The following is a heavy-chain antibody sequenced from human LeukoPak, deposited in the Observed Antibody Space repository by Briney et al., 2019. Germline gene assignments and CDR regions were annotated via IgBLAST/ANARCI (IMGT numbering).Heavy chain of an antibody. D-gene: IGHD6-13*01. CDR3: AKNELVKSSWYGYYYMDV. Sequence: GGSLRLSCAASGFTFSSYGMHWVRQAPGKGLEWVAFIRYDGSNKYYADSVKGRFTISRDNSKNTLYLQMNSLRAEDTAVYYCAKNELVKSSWYGYYYMDVWGKGTTVTISS. V-gene: IGHV3-30*02. J-gene: IGHJ6*03. CDR2: IRYDGSNK. CDR1: GFTFSSYG.